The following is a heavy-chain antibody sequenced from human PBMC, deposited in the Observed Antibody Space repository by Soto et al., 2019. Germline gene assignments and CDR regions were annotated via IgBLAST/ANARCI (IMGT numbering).Heavy chain of an antibody. Sequence: ASVKVSCKASGYTFTGYYMHWVRQAPGQGLEWMGWINPNSGGTNYAQKFQGWVTMTRDMSISTAYMELSRLRSDDTAVYYCARGRDSSSYYYYYMDVWGKGTTVTVSS. CDR1: GYTFTGYY. CDR3: ARGRDSSSYYYYYMDV. V-gene: IGHV1-2*04. D-gene: IGHD6-6*01. CDR2: INPNSGGT. J-gene: IGHJ6*03.